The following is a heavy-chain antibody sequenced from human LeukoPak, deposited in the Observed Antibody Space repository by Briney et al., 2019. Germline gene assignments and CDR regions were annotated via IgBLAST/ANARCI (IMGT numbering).Heavy chain of an antibody. V-gene: IGHV3-48*03. CDR1: GFTFSSYE. J-gene: IGHJ4*02. D-gene: IGHD1-14*01. CDR2: ITNGSDIR. Sequence: GGSLRLSCAASGFTFSSYEMNWVRQAPGKGLEWISYITNGSDIRHYAGSVEGRFIVSRDNAKNSLYLQMNSLRAEDTAIYYCARGTLFWGQGTLVTVSS. CDR3: ARGTLF.